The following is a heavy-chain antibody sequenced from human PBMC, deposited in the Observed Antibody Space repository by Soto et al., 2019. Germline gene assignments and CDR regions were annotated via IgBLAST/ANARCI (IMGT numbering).Heavy chain of an antibody. V-gene: IGHV4-34*01. D-gene: IGHD6-19*01. CDR1: GGSISGYY. Sequence: SETLSLTCPVSGGSISGYYWSWLRQPPGKGLEWIGEINHSGSTNYNPSLKSRVAISVDTSKNQFSLNLRSVTAADTAVYYCGPRGAVADPRGYWGQGTLVTVSS. J-gene: IGHJ4*02. CDR3: GPRGAVADPRGY. CDR2: INHSGST.